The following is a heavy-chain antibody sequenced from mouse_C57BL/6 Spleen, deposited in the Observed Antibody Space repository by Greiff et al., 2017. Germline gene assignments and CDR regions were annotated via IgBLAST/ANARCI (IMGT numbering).Heavy chain of an antibody. V-gene: IGHV3-6*01. CDR2: ISYDGSN. CDR1: GYSITSGYY. Sequence: EVHLVESGPGLVKPSQSLSLTCSVTGYSITSGYYWNWIRQFPGNKLEWMGYISYDGSNNYNPSLKNRISITRDTSKNQFFLKLNSVTTEDTATYYCARGRDSEYFDYWGQGTTLTVSS. J-gene: IGHJ2*01. CDR3: ARGRDSEYFDY. D-gene: IGHD3-3*01.